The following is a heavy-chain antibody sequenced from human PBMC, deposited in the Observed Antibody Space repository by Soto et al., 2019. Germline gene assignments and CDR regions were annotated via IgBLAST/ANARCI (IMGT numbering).Heavy chain of an antibody. Sequence: SETLSLTCTLSGGSVRAPDWWNWVRQSPDKGLEWIAEVHISGHSNYNPSLRSRVSVSIDSSKNQFYLNLNSVTAPDTAIYYCARVRQGCSANNCYFDPWGQGTQVTVSS. CDR2: VHISGHS. D-gene: IGHD1-1*01. V-gene: IGHV4-4*02. CDR1: GGSVRAPDW. J-gene: IGHJ5*01. CDR3: ARVRQGCSANNCYFDP.